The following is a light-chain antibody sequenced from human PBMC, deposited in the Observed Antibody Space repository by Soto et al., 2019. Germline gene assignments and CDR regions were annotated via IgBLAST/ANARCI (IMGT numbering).Light chain of an antibody. V-gene: IGKV3-20*01. CDR1: QSVSSSY. CDR2: GAS. CDR3: QPYGSSPYT. J-gene: IGKJ2*01. Sequence: EIVLTQSPGTLSLSPGERATLSCRASQSVSSSYLAWYQQKPGQAPRLLIYGASSRATGIPDRFSGSGSGTDFTLTISRLEPEDFAVYYCQPYGSSPYTFGQGPKLEIK.